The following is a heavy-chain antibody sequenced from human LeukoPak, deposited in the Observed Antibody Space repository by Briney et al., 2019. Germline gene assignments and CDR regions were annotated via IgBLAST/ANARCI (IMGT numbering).Heavy chain of an antibody. Sequence: PGGSLRLSCAASGFTFSAFWMHWVRQAPGKGLVWVSRINSDGSSTTYADSVKGRFTVSRDNAKNSLYLQMNSLRAEDTAVYYCARDSSSFDYWGQGTLVTVSS. CDR1: GFTFSAFW. CDR3: ARDSSSFDY. CDR2: INSDGSST. V-gene: IGHV3-74*01. J-gene: IGHJ4*02.